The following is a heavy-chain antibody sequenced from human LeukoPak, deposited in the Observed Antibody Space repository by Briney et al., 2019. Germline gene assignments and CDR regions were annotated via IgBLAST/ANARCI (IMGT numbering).Heavy chain of an antibody. Sequence: GGSLRLSCVASGFTFSSYWMHWVRQAPGKGLVWVSHINSDGRSTTYADSVKGRFTISRDNSKNTLYLQMNSLRAEDTAVYYCARALSTAARTTQFDYWGQGTLVTVSS. CDR2: INSDGRST. CDR3: ARALSTAARTTQFDY. D-gene: IGHD6-6*01. J-gene: IGHJ4*02. CDR1: GFTFSSYW. V-gene: IGHV3-74*01.